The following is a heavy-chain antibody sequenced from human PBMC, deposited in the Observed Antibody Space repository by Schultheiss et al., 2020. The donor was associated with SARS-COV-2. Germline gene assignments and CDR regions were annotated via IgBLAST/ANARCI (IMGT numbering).Heavy chain of an antibody. Sequence: SETLSLTCSVSGGSVSSGSYYWSWIRQHPGKGLEWIGYIYYSGSTYYNPSLKSRVTISVDTSKNQFSLKLRSVTATDTAVYYCASTSDIVVAVATAWGQGTLVTVSS. V-gene: IGHV4-31*03. CDR1: GGSVSSGSYY. CDR3: ASTSDIVVAVATA. D-gene: IGHD2-15*01. J-gene: IGHJ1*01. CDR2: IYYSGST.